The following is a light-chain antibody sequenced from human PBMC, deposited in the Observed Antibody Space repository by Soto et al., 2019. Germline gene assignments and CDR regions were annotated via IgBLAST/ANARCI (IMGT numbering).Light chain of an antibody. CDR3: LLDYAYFWA. J-gene: IGKJ1*01. CDR2: GAS. V-gene: IGKV3-20*01. CDR1: QALSSSS. Sequence: EILLTQSPGTLSLSPGESGTLSCRAGQALSSSSLAWYQQKPGQAPRLLIYGASTRASGIPDRFSGGGSGTDFTLTISRLEPEDFATYYCLLDYAYFWAFGQGTKVEVK.